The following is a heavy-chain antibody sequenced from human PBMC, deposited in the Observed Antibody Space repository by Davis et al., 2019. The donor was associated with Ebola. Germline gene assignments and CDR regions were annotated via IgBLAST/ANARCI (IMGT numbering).Heavy chain of an antibody. D-gene: IGHD3-3*01. CDR3: ARSGLSFGVVKYHYGMDV. Sequence: PGGSLRLSCTDSVITFSSYAMTWVRQAPGKGLEWVSAITGSGGTTYYAGSVKGRFTVSRDNSKQTMYLQMNSLSAEDTAVDYCARSGLSFGVVKYHYGMDVWGKGTTVTVSS. J-gene: IGHJ6*04. CDR2: ITGSGGTT. CDR1: VITFSSYA. V-gene: IGHV3-23*01.